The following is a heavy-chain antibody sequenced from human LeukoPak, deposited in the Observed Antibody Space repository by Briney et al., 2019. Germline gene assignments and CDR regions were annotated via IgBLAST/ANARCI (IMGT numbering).Heavy chain of an antibody. J-gene: IGHJ4*02. D-gene: IGHD3-22*01. Sequence: ASVKVSCKASGYTFTSYYMHWVRQAPGQGLEWKGIINPSDGSTTYAQKFQGRVTMTRDTSTSTVYMELSSLRSEDTAAYYCATDGRSYDSSAYYYFDYWGQGTLVTVSS. CDR1: GYTFTSYY. V-gene: IGHV1-46*01. CDR2: INPSDGST. CDR3: ATDGRSYDSSAYYYFDY.